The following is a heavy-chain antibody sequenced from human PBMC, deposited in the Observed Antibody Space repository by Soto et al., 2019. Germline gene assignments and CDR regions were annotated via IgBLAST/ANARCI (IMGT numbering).Heavy chain of an antibody. Sequence: GASVKVSCKASGYTFTSYGISWVRQAPGQGLEWMGWISAYNGNTNYAQKLQGRVTMTTDTSTSTAYMELRSLRSDDTAVYYCARERYSSGWYWFDPWGQGTLVTVSS. V-gene: IGHV1-18*01. J-gene: IGHJ5*02. CDR2: ISAYNGNT. CDR3: ARERYSSGWYWFDP. D-gene: IGHD6-19*01. CDR1: GYTFTSYG.